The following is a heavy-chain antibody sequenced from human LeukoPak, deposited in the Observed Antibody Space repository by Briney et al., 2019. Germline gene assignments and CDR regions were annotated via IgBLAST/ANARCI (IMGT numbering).Heavy chain of an antibody. Sequence: SETLSLTCTVSGGSVSSGSYYWSWIRQPPGKGLVWIGYIYYSGSTNGSTNYNPSLKSRVTISIDTSKNQFSLKLSSVTAADTAVYYCARERTPGSGLDYWGQGTLVTVSS. D-gene: IGHD2-15*01. CDR2: IYYSGSTNGST. CDR1: GGSVSSGSYY. J-gene: IGHJ4*02. CDR3: ARERTPGSGLDY. V-gene: IGHV4-61*01.